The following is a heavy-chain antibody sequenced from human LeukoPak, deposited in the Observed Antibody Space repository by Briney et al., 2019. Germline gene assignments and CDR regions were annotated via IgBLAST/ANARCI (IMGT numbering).Heavy chain of an antibody. D-gene: IGHD2-8*01. CDR3: ARVQAGKWDFDY. J-gene: IGHJ4*02. CDR1: GFAFSTYS. V-gene: IGHV3-48*01. Sequence: GRSLRLSCAASGFAFSTYSMNWVRQAPGKGLEWVSYIRSDSSIIYYADSVKGRFTISRDNGKNSLYLQMNSLRAEDTAVYFCARVQAGKWDFDYWGQGTLVTVS. CDR2: IRSDSSII.